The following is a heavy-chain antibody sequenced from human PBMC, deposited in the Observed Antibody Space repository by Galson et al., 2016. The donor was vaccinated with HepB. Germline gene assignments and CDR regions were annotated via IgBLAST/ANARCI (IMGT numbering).Heavy chain of an antibody. CDR1: GFTFGSYA. D-gene: IGHD3-10*01. CDR2: ISGSGVGT. CDR3: AKDRTLLVWLEMEPDDALDI. V-gene: IGHV3-23*01. J-gene: IGHJ3*02. Sequence: SLRLSCVGSGFTFGSYAMNWVRQAPGKGLEWVSTISGSGVGTYYAASVKGRFIVSRDNSKNTLYLLMTSLTAEDTAVYYCAKDRTLLVWLEMEPDDALDIWGQGTMVTVSS.